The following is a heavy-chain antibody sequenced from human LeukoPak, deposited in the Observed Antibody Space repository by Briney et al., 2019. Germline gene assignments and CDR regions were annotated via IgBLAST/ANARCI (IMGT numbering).Heavy chain of an antibody. J-gene: IGHJ3*02. CDR1: GYFFATYW. V-gene: IGHV5-51*01. CDR2: IYPGDSDT. Sequence: GESLKISCEGSGYFFATYWIGWVRQMPGKGLEWMGIIYPGDSDTTYSPSFQGQGTISVDTYISTAYLQWSSLKASDTAIYYCARRHSSSWSGDAFDIWGQGTMVTVSS. CDR3: ARRHSSSWSGDAFDI. D-gene: IGHD6-13*01.